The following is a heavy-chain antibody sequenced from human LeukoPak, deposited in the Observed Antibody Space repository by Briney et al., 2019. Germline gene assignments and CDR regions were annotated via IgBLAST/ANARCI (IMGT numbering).Heavy chain of an antibody. Sequence: GGSLRLSCAASGLTPSTCGMSWVRQAPGKGLEWVSAISGSGDGTYYADSVKGRFTISRDNSKSMLYLETNSLRAEDTATYYCAARPTSTAVAPSDFWGQGTLVTVSS. D-gene: IGHD6-19*01. V-gene: IGHV3-23*01. CDR2: ISGSGDGT. CDR3: AARPTSTAVAPSDF. CDR1: GLTPSTCG. J-gene: IGHJ4*02.